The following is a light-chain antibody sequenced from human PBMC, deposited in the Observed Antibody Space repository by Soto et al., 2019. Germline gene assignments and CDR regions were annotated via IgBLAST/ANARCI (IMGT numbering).Light chain of an antibody. CDR2: AAS. V-gene: IGKV1-9*01. J-gene: IGKJ4*01. CDR1: QGISSY. Sequence: DIQLTQSPSFLSASVGDRVTITCRASQGISSYVAWYQQIPGKAPKLLIYAASTLQSGVPSRFSGSGSGTEFTLTISSLQPEDLATSYCEQLNSYLALTFGGGTKVEIK. CDR3: EQLNSYLALT.